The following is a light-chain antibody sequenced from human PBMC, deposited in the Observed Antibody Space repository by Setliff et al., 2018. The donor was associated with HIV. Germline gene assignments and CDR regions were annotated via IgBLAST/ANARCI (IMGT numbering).Light chain of an antibody. CDR2: DVS. V-gene: IGLV2-14*03. CDR3: CSYAGSYTEV. CDR1: SSDVGGYNY. Sequence: QSALAQPTSVSGSPGQSITISCTGTSSDVGGYNYVSWYQQHPGKAPKLMIYDVSKRPSGVSNRFSGSKSGNTASLTISGLQPEDEADYYCCSYAGSYTEVFATGTKVTVL. J-gene: IGLJ1*01.